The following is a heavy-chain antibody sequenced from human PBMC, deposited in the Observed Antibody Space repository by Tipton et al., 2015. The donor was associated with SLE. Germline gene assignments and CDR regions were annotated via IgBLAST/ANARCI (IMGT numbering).Heavy chain of an antibody. CDR1: AYSISRAYS. D-gene: IGHD2-15*01. Sequence: TLSLTCNVSAYSISRAYSWGWIRQSPGKGLEWIGSIFHSGSTYYNPSLKSRVTISVATSKNQFSLKLSSVTAADTAVYYCAREVIGRGRLDYWGQGTLVTVSS. CDR3: AREVIGRGRLDY. V-gene: IGHV4-38-2*02. CDR2: IFHSGST. J-gene: IGHJ4*02.